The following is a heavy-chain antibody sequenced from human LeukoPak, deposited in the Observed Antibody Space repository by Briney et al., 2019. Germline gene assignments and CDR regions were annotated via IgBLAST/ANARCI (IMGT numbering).Heavy chain of an antibody. J-gene: IGHJ4*02. V-gene: IGHV1-2*02. D-gene: IGHD3-10*01. CDR1: GYTFTGYY. Sequence: ASVKVSCKASGYTFTGYYMHWVRQAPGQGLEWMGWINPNSGGTNYAQKFQGRVTMTRDTSISTAYMELSRLRSDDTAVYCCARFRPGDGSGSYERGFDYWGQGTLVTVSS. CDR2: INPNSGGT. CDR3: ARFRPGDGSGSYERGFDY.